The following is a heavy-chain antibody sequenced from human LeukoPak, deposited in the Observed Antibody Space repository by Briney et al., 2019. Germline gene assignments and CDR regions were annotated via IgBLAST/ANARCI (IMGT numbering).Heavy chain of an antibody. Sequence: GGSLRLSCAASGFTFTSYAMSWVRQAPGKGLEWVSAITRSGDTTYYAASVKGRFTISRDNSKNTLYLQMNSLRAEDTAVYYCANNIAVAGTPPFDYWGQGTLVTVSS. CDR3: ANNIAVAGTPPFDY. CDR2: ITRSGDTT. V-gene: IGHV3-23*01. D-gene: IGHD6-19*01. J-gene: IGHJ4*02. CDR1: GFTFTSYA.